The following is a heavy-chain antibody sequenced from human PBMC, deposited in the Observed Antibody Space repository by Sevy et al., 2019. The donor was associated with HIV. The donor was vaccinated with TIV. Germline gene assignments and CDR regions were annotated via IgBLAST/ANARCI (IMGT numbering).Heavy chain of an antibody. CDR1: GFTLSRYW. J-gene: IGHJ4*02. CDR2: IKQDGSEK. CDR3: ARDDGNHDY. V-gene: IGHV3-7*01. Sequence: GGSLRLSCAASGFTLSRYWMSWVRQAPGKGLEWVANIKQDGSEKYYVDSVKGRFTSYRVNAKSSLYLQMNSLRAEDTAVYYCARDDGNHDYWGQGTLVTVSS.